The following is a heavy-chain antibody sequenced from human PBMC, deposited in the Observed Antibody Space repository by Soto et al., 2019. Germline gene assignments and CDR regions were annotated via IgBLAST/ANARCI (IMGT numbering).Heavy chain of an antibody. CDR3: ARDSGGNGSGAYYDYYGMDV. Sequence: SEPLYLTCTVSGGSISSYYWSWIRQPAGKGLEWIGRIYTSGSTNYNPSLKSRVTMSVDTSKNQFSLKLSSVTAADTAVYYCARDSGGNGSGAYYDYYGMDVWGQGTTVTVSS. CDR1: GGSISSYY. D-gene: IGHD3-10*01. V-gene: IGHV4-4*07. J-gene: IGHJ6*02. CDR2: IYTSGST.